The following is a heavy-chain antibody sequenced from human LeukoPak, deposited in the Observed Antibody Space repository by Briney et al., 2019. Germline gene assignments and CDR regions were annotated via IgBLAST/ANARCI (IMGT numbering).Heavy chain of an antibody. CDR2: ISYDGSNK. Sequence: GRSLRLSCAASGFTFSSYAMHWVRQAPGKGLEWVAVISYDGSNKYYTDSVKGRFTISRDNSKNTLYLQMNSLRAEDTAVYYCARDTTAWVYWGQGTLVTVSS. J-gene: IGHJ4*02. CDR1: GFTFSSYA. CDR3: ARDTTAWVY. D-gene: IGHD4-17*01. V-gene: IGHV3-30-3*01.